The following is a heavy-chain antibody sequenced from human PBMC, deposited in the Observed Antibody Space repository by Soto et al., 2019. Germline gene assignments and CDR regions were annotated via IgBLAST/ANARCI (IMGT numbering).Heavy chain of an antibody. CDR2: SYSDSST. CDR3: ARANYYDSSGGKCCKDV. V-gene: IGHV3-53*01. CDR1: KSTVNNYY. D-gene: IGHD3-22*01. Sequence: PGGSLRISWAASKSTVNNYYMSWDRQATGKGLEWVSGSYSDSSTYYCDSVKGRLTISRDNSKNTLYLQINSLRAKETAVYYCARANYYDSSGGKCCKDVCGQGTTVTVSS. J-gene: IGHJ6*02.